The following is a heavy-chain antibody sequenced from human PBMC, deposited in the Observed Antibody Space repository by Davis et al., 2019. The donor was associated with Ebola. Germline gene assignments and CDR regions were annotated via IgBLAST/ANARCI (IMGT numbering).Heavy chain of an antibody. D-gene: IGHD1-1*01. CDR2: ISSDGRNK. V-gene: IGHV3-30*09. CDR1: GFTLSIYT. Sequence: PGGSLRLSCAASGFTLSIYTMHWVRQAPGKGLEWVAAISSDGRNKHYADSVRGRVVISRDTSKDTLYLPMSGLRDEDTALYYCARDHNWAFDSWGQGSLVTVSS. J-gene: IGHJ4*02. CDR3: ARDHNWAFDS.